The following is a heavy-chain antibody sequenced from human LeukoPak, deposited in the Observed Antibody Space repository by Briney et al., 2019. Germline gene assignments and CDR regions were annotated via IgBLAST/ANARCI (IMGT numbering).Heavy chain of an antibody. CDR3: ARGDYIDV. CDR1: GGSISSGSYF. J-gene: IGHJ6*03. V-gene: IGHV4-61*02. Sequence: SETLSLTCTGSGGSISSGSYFWSWIRQPAGKGLEWIGRIYTTGGTNYNPSLKSRVTISVDTFKNQFSLKLYSVTAADTAVYYCARGDYIDVWGKGTTVTISS. CDR2: IYTTGGT.